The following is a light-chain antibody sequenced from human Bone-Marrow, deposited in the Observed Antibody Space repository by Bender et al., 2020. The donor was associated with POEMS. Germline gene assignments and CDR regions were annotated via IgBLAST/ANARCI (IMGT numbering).Light chain of an antibody. CDR1: SSDCGSHNL. V-gene: IGLV2-14*02. CDR3: SSMLSPLGV. Sequence: QSALTQPASVSGSPGQSISISRTGASSDCGSHNLVSWYQQHPGKAPRLLIYEATKRPSGVSNRFSGSKSGNTASLTISGLQADDEADYYCSSMLSPLGVFGGGTRLTVL. CDR2: EAT. J-gene: IGLJ3*02.